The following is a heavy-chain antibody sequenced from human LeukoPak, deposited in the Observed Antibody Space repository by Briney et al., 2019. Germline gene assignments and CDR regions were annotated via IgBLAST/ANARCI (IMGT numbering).Heavy chain of an antibody. V-gene: IGHV4-59*01. J-gene: IGHJ6*02. CDR3: ARVHIYHGSGRAAHYYYGMDV. D-gene: IGHD3-10*01. Sequence: SETLSLTCTVSGGSISSYYWSWIRQPPGKGLEWIGYIYYSGSTNYNPSLKSRVTISVDTSKNQFSLKLSSVTAADTAVYYCARVHIYHGSGRAAHYYYGMDVWGQGTTVTVSS. CDR2: IYYSGST. CDR1: GGSISSYY.